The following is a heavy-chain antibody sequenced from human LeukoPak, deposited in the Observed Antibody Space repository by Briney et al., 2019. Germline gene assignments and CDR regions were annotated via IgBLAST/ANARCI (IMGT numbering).Heavy chain of an antibody. Sequence: SETLSLTCAVYGGSFSGYYWSWISQPPGKGLEWIGEINHSGSTNYNPSLKSRVTISVDTSKNQFSLKLSSVTAADTAVYYCARGSLVTPFDYWGQGTLVTVSS. CDR1: GGSFSGYY. CDR3: ARGSLVTPFDY. V-gene: IGHV4-34*01. D-gene: IGHD4-23*01. J-gene: IGHJ4*02. CDR2: INHSGST.